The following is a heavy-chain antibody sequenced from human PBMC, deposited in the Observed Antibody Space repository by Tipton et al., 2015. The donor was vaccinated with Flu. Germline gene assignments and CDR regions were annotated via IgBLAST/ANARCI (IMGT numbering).Heavy chain of an antibody. D-gene: IGHD3-3*01. V-gene: IGHV3-7*01. Sequence: AVSGFTLSSYWMTWVRHIPGKGLEWVANIKQDESEKFYVDSVKGRFTISRDNAKNSLYLQMNSLRAEDSAVYYCARLIFGGSRVDVWGQGTTVTVSS. CDR1: GFTLSSYW. J-gene: IGHJ6*02. CDR3: ARLIFGGSRVDV. CDR2: IKQDESEK.